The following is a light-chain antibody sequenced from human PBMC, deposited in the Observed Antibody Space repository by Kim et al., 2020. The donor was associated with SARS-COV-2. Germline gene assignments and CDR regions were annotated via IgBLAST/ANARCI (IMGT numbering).Light chain of an antibody. V-gene: IGKV3-15*01. CDR1: QSVSTN. CDR3: QQYNNFRT. J-gene: IGKJ1*01. CDR2: GAS. Sequence: EIVMTQSPPTLSVSPGERVTLSCRASQSVSTNLVWYQQKPGQAPRLLIYGASTRATGIPARFSGSGSGTEFTLTISSLQSEDFAVYYCQQYNNFRTFGQGTKVDIK.